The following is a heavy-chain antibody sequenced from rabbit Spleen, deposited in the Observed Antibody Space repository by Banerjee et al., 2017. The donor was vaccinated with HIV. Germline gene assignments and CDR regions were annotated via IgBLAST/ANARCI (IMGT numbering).Heavy chain of an antibody. J-gene: IGHJ4*01. V-gene: IGHV1S40*01. CDR3: VRGASSSGYYSL. D-gene: IGHD1-1*01. CDR2: IDIGSSGFT. Sequence: QSLEESGGDLVKPGASLTLTCIASGVSFSGDSYMCWVRQAPGKGLEWIVCIDIGSSGFTYYANWVNGRFTISSHNAQNTLYLQLNSLTAADTATYFCVRGASSSGYYSLWGQGTLVTVS. CDR1: GVSFSGDSY.